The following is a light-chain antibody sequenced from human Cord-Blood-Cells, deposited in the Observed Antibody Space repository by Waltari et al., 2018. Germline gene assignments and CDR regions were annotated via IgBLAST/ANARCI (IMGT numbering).Light chain of an antibody. CDR3: QQYYSTPLT. Sequence: SVMTQPPASLAVSLGRRATINYKSSQSVLYSSNNKNYLAWYQQKPGQPPKLLIYWASTRESGVPDRFSGSGSGTDFTLTISSLQAEDVAVYYCQQYYSTPLTFGGGTKVEIK. CDR1: QSVLYSSNNKNY. CDR2: WAS. J-gene: IGKJ4*01. V-gene: IGKV4-1*01.